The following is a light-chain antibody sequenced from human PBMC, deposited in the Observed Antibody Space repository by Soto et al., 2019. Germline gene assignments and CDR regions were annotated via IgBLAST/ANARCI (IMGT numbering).Light chain of an antibody. CDR1: QSISSSY. V-gene: IGKV3-20*01. CDR3: QQYGSSLWT. J-gene: IGKJ1*01. Sequence: EIVLTQSPGTLSLSPGERATLSCRASQSISSSYLAWYQQKPGQAPRLLIYGASSRATGLPDRFSGSGAGTDFTLTISRLEPVDFAVYYCQQYGSSLWTFGQGTKVEIK. CDR2: GAS.